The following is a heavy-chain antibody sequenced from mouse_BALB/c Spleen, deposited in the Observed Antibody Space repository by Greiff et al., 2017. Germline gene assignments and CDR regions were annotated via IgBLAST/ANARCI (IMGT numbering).Heavy chain of an antibody. CDR2: IYPGNVNT. CDR3: ERSGSTTVVAYPYFDV. J-gene: IGHJ1*01. V-gene: IGHV1S56*01. D-gene: IGHD1-1*01. CDR1: GYTFTSYY. Sequence: VKLQESGPELVKPGASVRISCKASGYTFTSYYIHWVKQRPGQGLEWIGWIYPGNVNTKYNEKFKGKATLTADKSSSTAYMQLSSLTSEDSAVYFCERSGSTTVVAYPYFDVWGAGTTVTVSS.